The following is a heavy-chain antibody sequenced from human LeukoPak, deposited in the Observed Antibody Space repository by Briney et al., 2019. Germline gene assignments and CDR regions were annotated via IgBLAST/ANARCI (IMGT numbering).Heavy chain of an antibody. J-gene: IGHJ4*02. CDR1: GFTFSSYA. D-gene: IGHD3-22*01. Sequence: GSLRLSCAASGFTFSSYAMSWVRQAPGKGLEWVSAISGSGGSTYYADSVKGQFTISRDNSKNTLYLQMNSLRAEDTAVYYCAKAPVNYYDSSGYLFDYWGQGTLVTVSS. CDR2: ISGSGGST. V-gene: IGHV3-23*01. CDR3: AKAPVNYYDSSGYLFDY.